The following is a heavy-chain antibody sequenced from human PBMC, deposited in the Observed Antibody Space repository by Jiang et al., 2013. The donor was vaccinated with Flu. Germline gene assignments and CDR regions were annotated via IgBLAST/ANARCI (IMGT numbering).Heavy chain of an antibody. CDR1: GDSVXSNSAA. V-gene: IGHV6-1*01. D-gene: IGHD3-10*02. CDR3: ARCSGEAARPQVHYYYGMDV. Sequence: QTLSLTCAISGDSVXSNSAAWNWIRQSPSRGLEWLGRTYYRSKWYNDYAVSVKSRITINPDTSKNQFSLQLNSVTPEDTAVYYCARCSGEAARPQVHYYYGMDVWGQGTTVTVSS. CDR2: TYYRSKWYN. J-gene: IGHJ6*02.